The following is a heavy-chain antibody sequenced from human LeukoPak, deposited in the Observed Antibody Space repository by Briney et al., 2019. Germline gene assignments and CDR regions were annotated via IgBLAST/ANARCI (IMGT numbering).Heavy chain of an antibody. CDR2: INWDGDNT. V-gene: IGHV3-43D*04. Sequence: GGSLRLSCAASGFTFDDKAMLWVRQGPGKGLEWVALINWDGDNTYYSDSVKGRFTISRDNSKDSVYLQMNSLRVDDTALYFCARDYTADSNGYFDYWGQGTLVTVSS. J-gene: IGHJ4*02. CDR3: ARDYTADSNGYFDY. D-gene: IGHD3-22*01. CDR1: GFTFDDKA.